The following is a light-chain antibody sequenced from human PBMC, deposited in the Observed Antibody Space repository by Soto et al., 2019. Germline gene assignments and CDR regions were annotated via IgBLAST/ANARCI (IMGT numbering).Light chain of an antibody. CDR3: QSYDSSLSVV. J-gene: IGLJ2*01. CDR2: GNS. V-gene: IGLV1-40*01. Sequence: QSVLTQPPSVSGAPGQRVTISCTWSSSNIGAGYDVHWYQQLPGTAPKLLIYGNSKRPSGVPDRFSGSKSGTSASLAITGLQDKDEADYYCQSYDSSLSVVFGGGTKLTVL. CDR1: SSNIGAGYD.